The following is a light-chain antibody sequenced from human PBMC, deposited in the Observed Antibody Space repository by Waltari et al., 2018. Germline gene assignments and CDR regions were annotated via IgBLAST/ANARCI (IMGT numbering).Light chain of an antibody. CDR2: HIN. J-gene: IGLJ3*02. CDR3: CSCVGRNIYWV. Sequence: QPPLTPPRSVLGSPGLSVTIPCTATSTHVGPHNFVPRYHHHPDKAPTLIIYHINKRPSGVPDRFSGSKSGNTASLTISGLQAEDEADYYCCSCVGRNIYWVFGGGTKLTFL. V-gene: IGLV2-11*01. CDR1: STHVGPHNF.